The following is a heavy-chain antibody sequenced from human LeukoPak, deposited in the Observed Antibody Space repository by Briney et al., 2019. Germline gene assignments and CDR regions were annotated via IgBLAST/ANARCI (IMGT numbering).Heavy chain of an antibody. J-gene: IGHJ4*02. CDR2: ISGSGGST. V-gene: IGHV3-23*01. D-gene: IGHD3-9*01. CDR1: GFIFSDHY. CDR3: ATGGDNDILTGYYTSFDY. Sequence: PGGSLRLSCAASGFIFSDHYMDWVRQAPGKGLEWVSAISGSGGSTYYADSVKGRFTISRDNSKNTLYLQMNSLRAEDTAVYYCATGGDNDILTGYYTSFDYWGQGTLVTVSS.